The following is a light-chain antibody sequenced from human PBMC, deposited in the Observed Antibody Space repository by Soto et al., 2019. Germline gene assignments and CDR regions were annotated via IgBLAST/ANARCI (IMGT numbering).Light chain of an antibody. CDR3: QPYGSSPLT. J-gene: IGKJ4*01. V-gene: IGKV3-20*01. CDR1: QSVSSS. Sequence: EIVLTQYPGTLSLSPGERDILSYMASQSVSSSLSCYQQKPGQRPRRLIYGAYTRATGITDRFSSSRSGTDFPITISRLEAEDFVVDHCQPYGSSPLTVGGVTQVEIK. CDR2: GAY.